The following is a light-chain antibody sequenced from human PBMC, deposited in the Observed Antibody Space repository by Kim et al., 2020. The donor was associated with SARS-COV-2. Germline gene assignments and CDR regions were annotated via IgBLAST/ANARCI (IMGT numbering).Light chain of an antibody. J-gene: IGLJ2*01. CDR2: QDS. CDR3: QAWDSSIVV. V-gene: IGLV3-1*01. Sequence: ESPGQTASITCSGDKLGDKYACWYQQRPGQSPVLVIYQDSKRPSGIPERFSGSNSGNTATLTISGTQAMDEADYYCQAWDSSIVVFGGGTQLTVL. CDR1: KLGDKY.